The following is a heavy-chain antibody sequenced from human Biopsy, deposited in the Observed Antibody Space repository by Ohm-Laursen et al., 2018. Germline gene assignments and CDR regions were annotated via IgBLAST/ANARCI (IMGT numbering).Heavy chain of an antibody. CDR2: IFYSGIT. CDR3: ARHAPSYSGSYWRYFDL. J-gene: IGHJ2*01. Sequence: SETLSLTCPVSGGSVSSNVAYWAWIRQPPGKGLESIGSIFYSGITYYNPSLQSRVTMSVDTSKNQFSLNLTSVTAADTAVYYCARHAPSYSGSYWRYFDLWGRGTLVTVSS. D-gene: IGHD1-26*01. V-gene: IGHV4-39*01. CDR1: GGSVSSNVAY.